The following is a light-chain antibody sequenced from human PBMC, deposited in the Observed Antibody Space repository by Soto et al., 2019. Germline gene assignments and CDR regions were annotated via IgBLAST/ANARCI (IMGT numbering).Light chain of an antibody. CDR3: QKSDHLPL. Sequence: DIQMTQSPPSLSASVGDRVTITCQASHDIGNSLNWYQDKPGQAPKLVIYDAYNLETGVPSTFSGNGDGTDFTFTISSLRSEDIATYYCQKSDHLPLFGPGTRVAMK. V-gene: IGKV1-33*01. J-gene: IGKJ3*01. CDR1: HDIGNS. CDR2: DAY.